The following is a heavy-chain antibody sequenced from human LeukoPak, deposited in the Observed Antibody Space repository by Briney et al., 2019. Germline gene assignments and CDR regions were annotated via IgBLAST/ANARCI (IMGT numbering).Heavy chain of an antibody. V-gene: IGHV4-30-4*01. Sequence: PSQTLSLTCTVSGGPLSSGDYYWGWGRQPPGRGREWLGYIYYSGSTYYNPSLKSRVTISVDTSKNQFSLKLSSVTAADTAVYYCARDVVRGVTPSHYYYYGMDVWGKGTTVTVSS. D-gene: IGHD3-10*01. CDR2: IYYSGST. CDR1: GGPLSSGDYY. J-gene: IGHJ6*04. CDR3: ARDVVRGVTPSHYYYYGMDV.